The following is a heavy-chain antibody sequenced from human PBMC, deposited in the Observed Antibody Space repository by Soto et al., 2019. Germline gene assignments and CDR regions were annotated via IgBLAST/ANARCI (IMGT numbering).Heavy chain of an antibody. Sequence: EVQLLESGGGLVQPGGSLRLSCAASGFTFSSYAMSWVRQAPGKGLEWVSAISGSGGSTYYADSVKGRFTISRDNSKNTLYLQMNSLRAEDTAVYYCAKGLGYCTNGVCYDPFDYWGQGNLVTVSS. D-gene: IGHD2-8*01. V-gene: IGHV3-23*01. CDR2: ISGSGGST. CDR1: GFTFSSYA. J-gene: IGHJ4*02. CDR3: AKGLGYCTNGVCYDPFDY.